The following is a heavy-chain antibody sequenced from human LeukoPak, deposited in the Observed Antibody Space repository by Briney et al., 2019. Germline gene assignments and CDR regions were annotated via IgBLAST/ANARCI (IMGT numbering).Heavy chain of an antibody. CDR2: INSDGSST. CDR1: GFTFSSYW. V-gene: IGHV3-74*01. J-gene: IGHJ6*02. CDR3: ASSLTTVTSHYYYYGMDV. Sequence: GGSLRLSCAASGFTFSSYWMHWVRQAPGKGLAWVSRINSDGSSTSYADSVKGRFTISRDNAKNTLYLQMNSLRAEDTAVYYCASSLTTVTSHYYYYGMDVWGQGTTVTVSS. D-gene: IGHD4-17*01.